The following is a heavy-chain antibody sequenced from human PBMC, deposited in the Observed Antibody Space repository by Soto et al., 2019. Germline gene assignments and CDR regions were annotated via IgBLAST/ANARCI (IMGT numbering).Heavy chain of an antibody. J-gene: IGHJ1*01. CDR1: GFSVSTSH. D-gene: IGHD3-22*01. CDR3: ARDRVESGYPEYFQH. CDR2: IYSGGAT. V-gene: IGHV3-53*01. Sequence: GGSLRLSCAAAGFSVSTSHISWVRQAPGKGLEWVSVIYSGGATHYADSVKGRFTISRDNSKNTLYLQMNSMRAEDTAVYYCARDRVESGYPEYFQHWGQGTLVTVSS.